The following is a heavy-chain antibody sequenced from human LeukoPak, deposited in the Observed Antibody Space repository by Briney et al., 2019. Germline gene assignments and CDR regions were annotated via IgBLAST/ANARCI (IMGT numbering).Heavy chain of an antibody. Sequence: SVKVSCKASGGTFSSYAISWVRQAPGQGLEWMGGIIPIFGTANYAQKFQGRVTITADESTSTAYMELSSLRSEDTAVYYCARRLGYYYDSSGYYSFDYWGQGTLVTVSS. CDR1: GGTFSSYA. CDR2: IIPIFGTA. V-gene: IGHV1-69*13. CDR3: ARRLGYYYDSSGYYSFDY. D-gene: IGHD3-22*01. J-gene: IGHJ4*02.